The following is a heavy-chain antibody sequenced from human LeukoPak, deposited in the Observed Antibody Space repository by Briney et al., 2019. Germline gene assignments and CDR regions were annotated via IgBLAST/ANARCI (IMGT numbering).Heavy chain of an antibody. D-gene: IGHD4-23*01. CDR3: ATVGGNSLTFDI. Sequence: ASVKVSCKVSGYTLTELSMHWVRQAPGKGLEWVGGFDPEDGETFYAQKFEGRVTMTEDTSTDTAYMELSSLRSEDTAVYYCATVGGNSLTFDIWGQGTMVSVSS. CDR1: GYTLTELS. CDR2: FDPEDGET. V-gene: IGHV1-24*01. J-gene: IGHJ3*02.